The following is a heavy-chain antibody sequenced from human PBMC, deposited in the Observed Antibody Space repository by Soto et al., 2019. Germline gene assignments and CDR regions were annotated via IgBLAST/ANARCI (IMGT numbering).Heavy chain of an antibody. CDR1: GYTFTSYD. CDR3: ARGTPYYYDSSGYFGDAFDI. CDR2: MNPNSGNT. D-gene: IGHD3-22*01. V-gene: IGHV1-8*01. J-gene: IGHJ3*02. Sequence: ASVKVSCKASGYTFTSYDINWVRQATGQGLEWMGWMNPNSGNTGYAQKFQGRVTMTRNTSISTAYMELSSLRSEDTAVYYCARGTPYYYDSSGYFGDAFDIWGQGTMVTVSS.